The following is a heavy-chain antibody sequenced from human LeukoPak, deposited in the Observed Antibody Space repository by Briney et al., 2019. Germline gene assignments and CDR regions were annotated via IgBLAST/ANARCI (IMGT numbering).Heavy chain of an antibody. CDR1: GASISTYY. CDR2: IYYSGST. J-gene: IGHJ5*02. V-gene: IGHV4-59*08. Sequence: SETLSLTCTVSGASISTYYWSWIRQPPGKGLEWIGYIYYSGSTNYNPSLESRVTISVDTSKNQFSLKLSSVTAADTAVYYCARHNYCGGDCYSDFAFDPWGQGTLVTVSS. D-gene: IGHD2-21*02. CDR3: ARHNYCGGDCYSDFAFDP.